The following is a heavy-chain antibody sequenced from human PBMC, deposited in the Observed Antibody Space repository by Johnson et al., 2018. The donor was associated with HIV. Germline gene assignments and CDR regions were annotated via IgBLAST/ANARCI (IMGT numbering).Heavy chain of an antibody. J-gene: IGHJ3*02. V-gene: IGHV3-NL1*01. CDR2: IYDGDAT. Sequence: QVQLVESGGGVVQPGRSLRLSCAASGFTFSSYGMHWVRQAPGKGLEWVSIIYDGDATYYADHVKGRFTISRDNAKNPLFLQLNSLRAEDTAVYYCARASDSYCSADCYGDGFQISDQGTKVIVSS. CDR1: GFTFSSYG. CDR3: ARASDSYCSADCYGDGFQI. D-gene: IGHD2-21*02.